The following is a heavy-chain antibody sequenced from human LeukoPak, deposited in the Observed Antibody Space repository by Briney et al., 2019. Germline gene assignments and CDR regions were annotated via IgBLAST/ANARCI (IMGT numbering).Heavy chain of an antibody. CDR3: CRDGGEGGNSAFDI. CDR2: IRRGANSYTT. CDR1: GFTFSDYI. Sequence: GSLRLSCAASGFTFSDYILDWVRQAPGKGLEWVGRIRRGANSYTTEYAASVKGRFTISRDDSRNSLYLHMNSLKTEDTAVYHCCRDGGEGGNSAFDIWGQGTMVTVSS. D-gene: IGHD3-16*01. V-gene: IGHV3-72*01. J-gene: IGHJ3*02.